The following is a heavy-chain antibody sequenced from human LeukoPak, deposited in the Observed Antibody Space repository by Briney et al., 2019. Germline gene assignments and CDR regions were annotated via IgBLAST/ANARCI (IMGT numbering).Heavy chain of an antibody. J-gene: IGHJ5*02. D-gene: IGHD6-25*01. V-gene: IGHV1-69*05. CDR2: IIPIFGTA. Sequence: GSSVKVSCKASGGTFSSYAISWVRQAPGQGLEWMGGIIPIFGTANYAQKFQGRVTITTDESTSTAYMELSSLRSEDTAVYYRARDPSGWFDPWGQGTLVTVSS. CDR3: ARDPSGWFDP. CDR1: GGTFSSYA.